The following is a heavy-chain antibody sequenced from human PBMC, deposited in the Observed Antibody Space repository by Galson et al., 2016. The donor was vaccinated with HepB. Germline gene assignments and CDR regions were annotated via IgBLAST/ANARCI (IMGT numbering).Heavy chain of an antibody. CDR3: ARDLWPRSYYYGSGSYYPTLDY. D-gene: IGHD3-10*01. CDR2: IWYDGSNK. J-gene: IGHJ4*02. V-gene: IGHV3-33*01. CDR1: GFTFSSYG. Sequence: SLRLSCAASGFTFSSYGMHWVRQAPGKGLEWVAHIWYDGSNKYYANSVKGRFTVSRDNSKNMLYLQMNSLRAEDTALYYCARDLWPRSYYYGSGSYYPTLDYWGQGTRVTVSS.